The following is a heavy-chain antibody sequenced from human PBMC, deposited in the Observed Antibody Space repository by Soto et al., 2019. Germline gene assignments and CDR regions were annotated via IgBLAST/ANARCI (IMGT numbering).Heavy chain of an antibody. CDR3: ARAAKLDDFWSGYQNYYYYYMDV. D-gene: IGHD3-3*01. CDR2: INHSGST. J-gene: IGHJ6*03. Sequence: SSETLSLTCAVYGGSFSGYYWSWIRQPPGKGLERIGEINHSGSTNYNPSLKSRVTISVDTSKNQFSLKLSSVTAADTAVYYCARAAKLDDFWSGYQNYYYYYMDVWGKGTTVTVSS. CDR1: GGSFSGYY. V-gene: IGHV4-34*01.